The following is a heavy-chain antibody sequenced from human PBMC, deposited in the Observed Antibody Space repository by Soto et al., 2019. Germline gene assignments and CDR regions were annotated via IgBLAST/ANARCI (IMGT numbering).Heavy chain of an antibody. J-gene: IGHJ6*02. V-gene: IGHV3-15*07. D-gene: IGHD3-10*01. Sequence: GGSLRLSCAASGFTFSNAWMNWVRQAPGKGLEWVGRIKSKTDGGTTDYAAPVKGRFTISRDDSKNTLYLQMNSLKTEDTAVYYCTTSRYGSGSYYPNYYYYYGMDVWGQGTTVTVSS. CDR3: TTSRYGSGSYYPNYYYYYGMDV. CDR2: IKSKTDGGTT. CDR1: GFTFSNAW.